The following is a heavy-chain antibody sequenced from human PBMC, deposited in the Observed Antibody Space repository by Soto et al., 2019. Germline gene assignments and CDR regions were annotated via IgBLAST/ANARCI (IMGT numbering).Heavy chain of an antibody. Sequence: SETLSLTCTVSGGSISSYYWSWIRQPPGKGLEWIGYIYYSGSTNYNPSLKSRVTISVDTSKNQFSLRLSSVTAADTAVYYCARLRYYDSTGYLDYWGQGTLVTVSS. D-gene: IGHD3-22*01. CDR3: ARLRYYDSTGYLDY. CDR2: IYYSGST. CDR1: GGSISSYY. V-gene: IGHV4-59*01. J-gene: IGHJ4*02.